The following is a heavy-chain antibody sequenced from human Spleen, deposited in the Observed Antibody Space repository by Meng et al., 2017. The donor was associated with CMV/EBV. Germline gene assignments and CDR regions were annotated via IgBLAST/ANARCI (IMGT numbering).Heavy chain of an antibody. CDR3: ARTTARRSVGNYYYYDMDV. D-gene: IGHD6-6*01. CDR1: GGTFTSYA. Sequence: SVKVSCKASGGTFTSYAISWARQAPGQGLEWMGGIIPVFSTTNYAQKFLDRVTITTDESTNTAYMELSSLRSEDTAVYYCARTTARRSVGNYYYYDMDVWGQGTTVTVSS. V-gene: IGHV1-69*05. CDR2: IIPVFSTT. J-gene: IGHJ6*02.